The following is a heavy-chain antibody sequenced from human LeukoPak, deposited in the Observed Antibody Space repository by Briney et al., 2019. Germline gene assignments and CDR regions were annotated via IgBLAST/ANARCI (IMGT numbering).Heavy chain of an antibody. D-gene: IGHD3-16*02. CDR3: ARARITFGGVIVIDY. CDR2: IYYSGST. CDR1: GGSISSYY. Sequence: SETLSLTCTVSGGSISSYYWSWIRQPPGKGLEWIGYIYYSGSTNYNPSLKSRVTISVDTSKNQFSLKLSAVTAADTAVYYCARARITFGGVIVIDYWGQGTLVTLSS. J-gene: IGHJ4*02. V-gene: IGHV4-59*01.